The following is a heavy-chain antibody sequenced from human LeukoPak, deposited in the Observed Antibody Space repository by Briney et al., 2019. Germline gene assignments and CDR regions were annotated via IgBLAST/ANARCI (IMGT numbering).Heavy chain of an antibody. CDR2: IRGNGTDT. CDR3: AKGGYTTWFDP. Sequence: VGSLRLSCAASGFTFREYAMSWVRQAPGKGLEGVTNIRGNGTDTYYTDSVKGRFTISRDNSKNTVYLEMNSLRAGDTAVYYCAKGGYTTWFDPWGQGTLVTVSS. D-gene: IGHD2-15*01. V-gene: IGHV3-23*01. J-gene: IGHJ5*02. CDR1: GFTFREYA.